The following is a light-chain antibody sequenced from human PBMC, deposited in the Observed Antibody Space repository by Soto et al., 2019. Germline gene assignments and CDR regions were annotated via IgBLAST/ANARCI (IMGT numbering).Light chain of an antibody. CDR1: SSDVGSYNL. V-gene: IGLV2-23*02. Sequence: QSALTQPASVSGSPGQSITISCTGTSSDVGSYNLVSWYQQHPGKAPKLMIYEVSKRPSGVSNRFSGSKSGNTASLTISGLQAEDEADYSCCSYAGSSTFYVFGTGTNLTVL. J-gene: IGLJ1*01. CDR2: EVS. CDR3: CSYAGSSTFYV.